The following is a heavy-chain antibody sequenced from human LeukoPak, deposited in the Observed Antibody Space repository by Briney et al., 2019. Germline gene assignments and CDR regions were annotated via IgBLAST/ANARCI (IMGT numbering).Heavy chain of an antibody. Sequence: PSETLSLTCTVSGGSISSYYWSWIRQPPGKGLEWIGYIYYSGSTNYNPSLKSRVTISVDTSKNQFSLKLSSVTAADTAVYHCARVTYCSGGSCYDSDNWFDPWGQGTLVTVSS. V-gene: IGHV4-59*01. J-gene: IGHJ5*02. CDR1: GGSISSYY. D-gene: IGHD2-15*01. CDR2: IYYSGST. CDR3: ARVTYCSGGSCYDSDNWFDP.